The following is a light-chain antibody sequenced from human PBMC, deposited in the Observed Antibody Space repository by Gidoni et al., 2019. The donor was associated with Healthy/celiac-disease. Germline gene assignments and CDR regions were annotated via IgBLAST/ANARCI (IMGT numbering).Light chain of an antibody. V-gene: IGKV3D-15*01. Sequence: EIALTQSPATLSVSPGERATLTCRASQSVNSNLAWYQQKPGQAPRLLIYGASSRATGIPARFSGSGSGTDFTLTISSLQSEDFAVYFCQQTNSWPRTFGQGTKVEIK. CDR3: QQTNSWPRT. CDR2: GAS. J-gene: IGKJ2*01. CDR1: QSVNSN.